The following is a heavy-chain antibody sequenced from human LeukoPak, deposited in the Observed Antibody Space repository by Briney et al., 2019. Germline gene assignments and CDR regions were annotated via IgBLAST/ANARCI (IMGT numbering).Heavy chain of an antibody. J-gene: IGHJ6*02. CDR1: GGSISSYY. CDR3: ARSPLVYCGGDCYSKYGMDV. D-gene: IGHD2-21*02. V-gene: IGHV4-59*08. CDR2: IYYSGST. Sequence: SETLSLTCTVSGGSISSYYWSWIRQPPGKGLEWIGYIYYSGSTNYNPSLKSRVTISVDTSKNQFSLKLSSVTAADTAVYYCARSPLVYCGGDCYSKYGMDVWGQGTTVTVSS.